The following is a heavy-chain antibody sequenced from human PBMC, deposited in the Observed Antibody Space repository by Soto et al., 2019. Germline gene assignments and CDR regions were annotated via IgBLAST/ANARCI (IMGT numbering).Heavy chain of an antibody. CDR3: ARDHDSSGWYRYFQH. V-gene: IGHV3-48*01. CDR1: GFTFSSYS. J-gene: IGHJ1*01. D-gene: IGHD6-19*01. Sequence: GGSLRLSCAASGFTFSSYSMNWVRQAPGKGLEWVSYISSSSSTIYYADSVKGRFTISRDNAKNSLYLQMNSLRAEDTAVYYCARDHDSSGWYRYFQHWGQGTLVTVSS. CDR2: ISSSSSTI.